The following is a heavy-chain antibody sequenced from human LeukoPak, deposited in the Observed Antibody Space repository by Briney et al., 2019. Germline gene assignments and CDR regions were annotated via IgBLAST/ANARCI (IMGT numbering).Heavy chain of an antibody. CDR2: ISDSGGSR. CDR1: GITLSNYG. J-gene: IGHJ4*02. D-gene: IGHD3-22*01. Sequence: GGSLRLSCAVSGITLSNYGMSWFRQAPGKGLEWVAGISDSGGSRNYADSVKGRFTISRDNPKNTLYLQMNSLRAEDTAVYFCAKRGVVIRVILVGFHKEAYYFDSWGQGALVTVSS. V-gene: IGHV3-23*01. CDR3: AKRGVVIRVILVGFHKEAYYFDS.